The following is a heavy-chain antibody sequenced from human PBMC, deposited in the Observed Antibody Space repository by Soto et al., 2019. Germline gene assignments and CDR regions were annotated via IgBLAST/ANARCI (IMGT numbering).Heavy chain of an antibody. D-gene: IGHD2-15*01. CDR1: GFTFSSYA. J-gene: IGHJ6*02. CDR3: AKVNLFVVATIFGMDV. CDR2: ISSAGRT. Sequence: EVQLLESGGGLVQPGGSLRLSCAASGFTFSSYAMTWVRQAPGKGLEWVSGISSAGRTNYAESVKGRFTISRNNSKNTLYLQMNSLRDEDTAVYYCAKVNLFVVATIFGMDVWGQGTTVTVSS. V-gene: IGHV3-23*01.